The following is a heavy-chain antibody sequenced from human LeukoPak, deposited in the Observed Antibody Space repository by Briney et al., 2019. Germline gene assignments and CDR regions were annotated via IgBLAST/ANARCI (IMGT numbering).Heavy chain of an antibody. CDR1: GYTFTGYY. V-gene: IGHV1-2*02. Sequence: ASVTVSCKASGYTFTGYYMHWVRQAPGQGLEWMGWINPNSGGTNYAQKFQGRVTMTRDTSISTAYMELSRLRSDDTAVYYCASSASRPGIAADYSRRGQFDYWGQGTLVTVSS. D-gene: IGHD6-13*01. CDR3: ASSASRPGIAADYSRRGQFDY. CDR2: INPNSGGT. J-gene: IGHJ4*02.